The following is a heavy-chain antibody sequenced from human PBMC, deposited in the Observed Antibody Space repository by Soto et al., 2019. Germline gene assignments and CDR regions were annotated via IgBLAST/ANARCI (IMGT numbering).Heavy chain of an antibody. D-gene: IGHD3-10*01. J-gene: IGHJ3*02. CDR1: GGYISSGYYC. CDR3: ATYRKLFQI. Sequence: PSETLSLTCAVSGGYISSGYYCCSWLRQPRGKGLEWIGFIYNSGSTYYNSSLKSRVTISVDRSKNHFFLNLTSVTAADTAVYHCATYRKLFQIWGQGTKVTVSS. V-gene: IGHV4-30-2*01. CDR2: IYNSGST.